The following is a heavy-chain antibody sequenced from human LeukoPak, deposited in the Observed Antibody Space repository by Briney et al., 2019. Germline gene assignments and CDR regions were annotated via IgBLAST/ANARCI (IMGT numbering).Heavy chain of an antibody. CDR3: ARVGATTEGFDY. V-gene: IGHV3-72*01. CDR1: GFTFSDHY. D-gene: IGHD1-26*01. J-gene: IGHJ4*02. Sequence: PGGSLRLSCAASGFTFSDHYMDWVRQAPGKGLEWVGRIRNKASSYTTEYAASVKGRFTISRDDSKNSLYLQMNSLKTEDTAVYYCARVGATTEGFDYWGQGTPFTVSS. CDR2: IRNKASSYTT.